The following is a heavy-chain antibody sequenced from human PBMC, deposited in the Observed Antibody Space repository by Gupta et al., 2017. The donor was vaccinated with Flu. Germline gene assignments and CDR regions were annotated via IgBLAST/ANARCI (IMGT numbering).Heavy chain of an antibody. Sequence: EVQLLESGGGLVQPGGSLRLSCAASGCTFSSYAMSWVRQAPGKGLEWGAAISGSGGSTYYADSVKGRFTISRDNSKNTLYLQMNSLRAEDTAVYYCAKGGGVYSSSHVYYYYGMDVWGQGTTVTVSS. V-gene: IGHV3-23*01. CDR3: AKGGGVYSSSHVYYYYGMDV. J-gene: IGHJ6*02. D-gene: IGHD6-6*01. CDR1: GCTFSSYA. CDR2: ISGSGGST.